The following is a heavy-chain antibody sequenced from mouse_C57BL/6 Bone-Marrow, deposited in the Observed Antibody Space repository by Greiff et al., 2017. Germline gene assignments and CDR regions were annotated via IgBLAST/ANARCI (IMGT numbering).Heavy chain of an antibody. D-gene: IGHD4-1*01. CDR3: ASSGPLGRSFDY. CDR1: GYTFTSYW. CDR2: IYPTSGRT. J-gene: IGHJ2*01. Sequence: QVQLQQPGAELVKPGASVKMSCKASGYTFTSYWITWVKQRPGQGLEWIGDIYPTSGRTNYNEKFKSKAILTVDPSSNTAYMQLSSLTSEDSAVFDCASSGPLGRSFDYWGQGTTLTVSS. V-gene: IGHV1-55*01.